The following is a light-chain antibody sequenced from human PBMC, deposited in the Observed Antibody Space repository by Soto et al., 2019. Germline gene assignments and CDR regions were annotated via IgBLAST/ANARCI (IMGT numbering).Light chain of an antibody. Sequence: DIQLTQSPSFLSASVGDRVTITCRASQGISDYLAWYQEKPGKAPKVLIYGASTLQSVVPSRFSGSVSGTEFTLTISSLKPEDFATYYCQKVYSYPLTFGGGTKVEIK. CDR1: QGISDY. V-gene: IGKV1-9*01. CDR2: GAS. CDR3: QKVYSYPLT. J-gene: IGKJ4*01.